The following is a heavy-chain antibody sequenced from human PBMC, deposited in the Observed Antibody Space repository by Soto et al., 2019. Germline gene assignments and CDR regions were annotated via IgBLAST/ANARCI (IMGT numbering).Heavy chain of an antibody. J-gene: IGHJ6*02. CDR3: ARVRRWLQFPSDYYYGMDV. Sequence: GGSLRLSCAASGFTFSSYGMHWVRQAPGKGLEWVANINRRGTSTNYVDSVRGRFSTSRDNAKNSLYLQMNSLRAEDTAVYYCARVRRWLQFPSDYYYGMDVWGQGTTVTVSS. CDR2: INRRGTST. D-gene: IGHD5-12*01. V-gene: IGHV3-7*01. CDR1: GFTFSSYG.